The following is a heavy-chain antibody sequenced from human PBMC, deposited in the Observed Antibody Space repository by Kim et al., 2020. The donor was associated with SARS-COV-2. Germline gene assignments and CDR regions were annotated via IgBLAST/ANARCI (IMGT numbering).Heavy chain of an antibody. Sequence: SETLSLTCTVSGASISRGAYYWSWIRQHPGKGLEWIGYIYYSVGTYYSPSLKGRITILGDTSKNHFSLRLSSVTAADTAVYYCARDMGLNYFDYWGQGTL. CDR2: IYYSVGT. D-gene: IGHD3-10*01. CDR3: ARDMGLNYFDY. V-gene: IGHV4-31*03. CDR1: GASISRGAYY. J-gene: IGHJ4*02.